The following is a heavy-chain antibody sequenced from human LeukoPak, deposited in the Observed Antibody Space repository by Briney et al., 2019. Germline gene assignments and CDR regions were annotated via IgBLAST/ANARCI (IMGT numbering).Heavy chain of an antibody. V-gene: IGHV1-2*02. D-gene: IGHD3-22*01. CDR2: INPNSGGT. J-gene: IGHJ4*02. Sequence: GASVKVSCKASGYTFTGYYMHWVRQAPGQGLEWMGWINPNSGGTNYAQKFQGRVTMTRDTSISTAYMELSSLRSEDTAVYYCTSAGTSRRYDSSGYHLDYWGQGTLVTVSS. CDR1: GYTFTGYY. CDR3: TSAGTSRRYDSSGYHLDY.